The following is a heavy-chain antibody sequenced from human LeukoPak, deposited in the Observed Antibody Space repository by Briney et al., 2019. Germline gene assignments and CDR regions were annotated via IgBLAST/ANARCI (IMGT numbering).Heavy chain of an antibody. V-gene: IGHV4-34*01. D-gene: IGHD2-2*02. CDR2: INHSGGT. J-gene: IGHJ6*03. Sequence: SETLSLTCAVYGGSFSGYYWSWIRQPPGKGLEWIGEINHSGGTNYNPSLKSRVTISVDTSKNQFSLKLSSVTAADTAVYYCARGPYCSSTSCYSYYYYYMDVWGKGTTVTVSS. CDR1: GGSFSGYY. CDR3: ARGPYCSSTSCYSYYYYYMDV.